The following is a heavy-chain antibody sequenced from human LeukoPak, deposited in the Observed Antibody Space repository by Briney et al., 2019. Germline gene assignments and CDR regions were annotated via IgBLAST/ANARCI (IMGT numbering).Heavy chain of an antibody. CDR1: GFTFDDYA. D-gene: IGHD3-22*01. Sequence: PGGSLRLFCAASGFTFDDYAMHWVRQAPGKGLEWVSLISGDGGSTYYADSVRGRFTISRDNSKNSLYLQMNSLRTEDTALHYCAKARYYYDSSGYFTYGMDVWGQGTTVTVSS. CDR3: AKARYYYDSSGYFTYGMDV. V-gene: IGHV3-43*02. J-gene: IGHJ6*02. CDR2: ISGDGGST.